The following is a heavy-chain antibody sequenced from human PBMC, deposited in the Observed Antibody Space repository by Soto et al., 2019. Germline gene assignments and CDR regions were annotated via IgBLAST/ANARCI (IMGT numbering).Heavy chain of an antibody. Sequence: GGSLRLSCAASGFTFSSYAMSWVRQAPGKGLEWVSAISGSGGSTYYADSVKGRFTISRGNSKNTLYLQMNSLRAEDTAVYYCAKDLKVNIVATADYWGQGTLVTVSS. CDR2: ISGSGGST. CDR1: GFTFSSYA. J-gene: IGHJ4*02. V-gene: IGHV3-23*01. D-gene: IGHD5-12*01. CDR3: AKDLKVNIVATADY.